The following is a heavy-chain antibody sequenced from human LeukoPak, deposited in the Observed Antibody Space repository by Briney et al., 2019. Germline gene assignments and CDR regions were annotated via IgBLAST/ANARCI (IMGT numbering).Heavy chain of an antibody. CDR2: IYPGDSDT. CDR1: CYSFANYW. CDR3: ARPLSGGDPPGY. V-gene: IGHV5-51*01. J-gene: IGHJ4*02. D-gene: IGHD2-21*02. Sequence: GAALQISCKGACYSFANYWIGWVRQMPGKGQGWMGTIYPGDSDTRYSPSFQGQVTISADKSISTAYLQWSNLKASDTAMYYCARPLSGGDPPGYWGQGTLVTVSS.